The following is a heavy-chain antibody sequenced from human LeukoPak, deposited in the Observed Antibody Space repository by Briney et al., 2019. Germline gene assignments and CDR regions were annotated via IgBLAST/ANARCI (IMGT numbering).Heavy chain of an antibody. Sequence: PGRSLRLSCAASGFTLSRHAIHWVRQASGKGLEWVAHIGKDGEWQLYADSVKGRFTISRDNSKNTVYLQMNGLRSEDTAVHYCVVPVWFTGPPETDYWGQGTLVTVSS. CDR2: IGKDGEWQ. CDR3: VVPVWFTGPPETDY. J-gene: IGHJ4*02. V-gene: IGHV3-30*02. D-gene: IGHD3-10*01. CDR1: GFTLSRHA.